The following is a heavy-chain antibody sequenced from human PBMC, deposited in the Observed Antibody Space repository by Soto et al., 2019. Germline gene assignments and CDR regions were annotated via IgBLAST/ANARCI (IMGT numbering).Heavy chain of an antibody. D-gene: IGHD4-17*01. CDR2: IYPGDSDT. CDR1: GCSFTSYW. J-gene: IGHJ5*02. Sequence: PGESLKISCKGSGCSFTSYWIGWVRQMPGKGLEWMGIIYPGDSDTRYSPSFQGQVTISADKSISTAYLQWSSLKASDTAMYYCARSNGDYYAGGNWFDPWGQGTLVTVSS. CDR3: ARSNGDYYAGGNWFDP. V-gene: IGHV5-51*01.